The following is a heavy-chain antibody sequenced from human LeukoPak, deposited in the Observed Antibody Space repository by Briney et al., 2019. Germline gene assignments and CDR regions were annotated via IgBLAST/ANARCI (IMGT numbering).Heavy chain of an antibody. D-gene: IGHD6-19*01. CDR1: GFTFSSYS. Sequence: GGSLRLSCAASGFTFSSYSMNWVRQAPGKGLEWVSSISSSSSYIYYADSVKGRSTISRDNANNSLYLQMNSLRAEDTAVYYCARDGLAVAVDSYYFDYWGPGTLVTVSS. CDR2: ISSSSSYI. CDR3: ARDGLAVAVDSYYFDY. V-gene: IGHV3-21*01. J-gene: IGHJ4*02.